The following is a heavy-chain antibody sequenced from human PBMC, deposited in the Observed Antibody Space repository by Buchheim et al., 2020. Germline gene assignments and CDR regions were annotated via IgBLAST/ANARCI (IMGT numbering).Heavy chain of an antibody. D-gene: IGHD1-26*01. Sequence: QLQLQESGSGLVKPSQTLSLTCAVSGGSISSGDSSWSWIRQPPGRGLDWIGYLYHGGSSYYSPSLKSRVTLSVDRSKNQFPLKLGSVTAADTAVYYCARVATTDAFDIWGQGT. J-gene: IGHJ3*02. CDR1: GGSISSGDSS. CDR2: LYHGGSS. CDR3: ARVATTDAFDI. V-gene: IGHV4-30-2*01.